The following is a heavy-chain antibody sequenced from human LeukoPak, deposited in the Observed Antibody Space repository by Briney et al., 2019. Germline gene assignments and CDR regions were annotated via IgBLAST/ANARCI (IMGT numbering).Heavy chain of an antibody. D-gene: IGHD6-19*01. CDR2: ISHEGSYT. CDR1: GFTFSSYG. Sequence: GGSLRLSCAASGFTFSSYGIHWVRQAPGKGLEWVSVISHEGSYTNSADSVKGRFTNSRDNSKNMVYLQMNSLRPEDTAVYYCARTREQWQVLDYWGQGTLVTVSS. J-gene: IGHJ4*02. V-gene: IGHV3-30*03. CDR3: ARTREQWQVLDY.